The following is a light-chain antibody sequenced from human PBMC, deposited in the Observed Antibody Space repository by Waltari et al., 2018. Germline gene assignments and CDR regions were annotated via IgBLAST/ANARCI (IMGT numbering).Light chain of an antibody. CDR1: SLSSYS. V-gene: IGLV3-19*01. J-gene: IGLJ3*02. CDR2: GKN. CDR3: NSRDSSGNHPS. Sequence: SSELTHDPAVSVALGKKVRITCHGDSLSSYSASGYQQNPGQAPVLVIYGKNNRPSGIPVRFSGSSSGNTASLTITGAQAEDEADYYCNSRDSSGNHPSFGGGTKLTVL.